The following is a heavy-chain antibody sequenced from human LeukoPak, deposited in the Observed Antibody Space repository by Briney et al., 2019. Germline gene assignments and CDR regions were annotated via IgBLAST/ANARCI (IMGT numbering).Heavy chain of an antibody. D-gene: IGHD5-18*01. Sequence: GRSLRLSCAASGFTFGGYGMHWVRQAPGKGPEWVAVISYDGINKYHADFVKGRFTISRDNSKNTLYLQMNSLRPEDTALYYCAKDRGGDAGYSYGLVDYWGQGTLVTVSS. CDR2: ISYDGINK. CDR3: AKDRGGDAGYSYGLVDY. J-gene: IGHJ4*02. V-gene: IGHV3-30*18. CDR1: GFTFGGYG.